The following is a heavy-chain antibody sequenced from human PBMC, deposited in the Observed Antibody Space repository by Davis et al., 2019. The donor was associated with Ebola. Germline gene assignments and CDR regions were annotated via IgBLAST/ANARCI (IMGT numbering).Heavy chain of an antibody. V-gene: IGHV1-69*13. CDR3: ARDMGMVQEANWFDP. CDR1: GGTFSSYA. CDR2: IIPIFGTA. Sequence: AASVKVSCKASGGTFSSYAISWVRQAPGQGLEWMGGIIPIFGTANYAQKFRGRVTITADESTSTAYMELSSLRSEDTAVYYCARDMGMVQEANWFDPWGQGTLVTVSS. J-gene: IGHJ5*02. D-gene: IGHD3-10*01.